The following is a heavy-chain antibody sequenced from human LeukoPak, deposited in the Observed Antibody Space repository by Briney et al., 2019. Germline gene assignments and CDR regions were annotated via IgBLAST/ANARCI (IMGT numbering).Heavy chain of an antibody. Sequence: GASVKVSCKASGYTFTGYYMHWVRQAPGQGLEWMGWINPNSGGTNYAQKFQGRVTMTRDTSISTAYMELSGLRSDDTAVYYCAGPEARSGWYGGDWGQGTLVTVSS. J-gene: IGHJ4*02. V-gene: IGHV1-2*02. CDR1: GYTFTGYY. CDR3: AGPEARSGWYGGD. CDR2: INPNSGGT. D-gene: IGHD6-19*01.